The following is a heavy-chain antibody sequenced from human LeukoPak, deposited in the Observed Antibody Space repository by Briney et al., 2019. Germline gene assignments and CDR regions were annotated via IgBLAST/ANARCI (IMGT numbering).Heavy chain of an antibody. CDR2: IYNGGRK. V-gene: IGHV3-53*01. Sequence: GGSLRLSCAASGFIVSSNYMSWVRQAPGKGLEWVSVIYNGGRKNYADSVKGRFTISRDNSKNTLFLQMNSLRAEDTAVYYCARGGKKEFDYWGQGTLVTVSS. CDR1: GFIVSSNY. CDR3: ARGGKKEFDY. J-gene: IGHJ4*02. D-gene: IGHD4-23*01.